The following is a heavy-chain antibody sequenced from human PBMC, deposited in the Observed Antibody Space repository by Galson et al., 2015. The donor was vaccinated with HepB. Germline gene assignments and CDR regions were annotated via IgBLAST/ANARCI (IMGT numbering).Heavy chain of an antibody. V-gene: IGHV5-51*03. J-gene: IGHJ4*02. CDR2: IYPGDSDT. CDR1: GYSFTSYW. CDR3: ARRAYYYGSGSYYFDY. Sequence: QSGAEVKKPGESLKISCKGSGYSFTSYWIGWVRQMPGKGLEWMGIIYPGDSDTRYSPSFQGQVTISADKSISTAYLQWSSLKASDTAMYYCARRAYYYGSGSYYFDYWGQGTLVTVSS. D-gene: IGHD3-10*01.